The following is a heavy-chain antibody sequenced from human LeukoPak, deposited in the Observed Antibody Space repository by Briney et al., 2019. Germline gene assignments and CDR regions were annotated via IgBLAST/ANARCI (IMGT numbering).Heavy chain of an antibody. D-gene: IGHD4/OR15-4a*01. CDR3: ARGPLTQYYYYYYDMEV. Sequence: PGGSLRLSCAASGFTLSSYAMHWVRQAPGKGLEYVSAISSNGGSTYYANSVKGRFTISRDNSKNTLYLQMGSLRAEDMAVYYCARGPLTQYYYYYYDMEVWGKGNAVTVSS. V-gene: IGHV3-64*01. J-gene: IGHJ6*03. CDR2: ISSNGGST. CDR1: GFTLSSYA.